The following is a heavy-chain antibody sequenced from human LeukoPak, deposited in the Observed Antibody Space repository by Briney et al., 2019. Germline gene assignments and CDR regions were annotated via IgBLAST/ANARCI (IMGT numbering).Heavy chain of an antibody. J-gene: IGHJ4*02. V-gene: IGHV4-39*01. D-gene: IGHD7-27*01. CDR3: ARLGNFDY. CDR2: IYYSGST. Sequence: SETLSLTCTVSGGSISGSSYYWGWIRQPPGKGLEWIGSIYYSGSTYYNPSLKSRVTISVDTSKNQFSLKLSSVTAADTAVYYCARLGNFDYWGQGTLVTVSS. CDR1: GGSISGSSYY.